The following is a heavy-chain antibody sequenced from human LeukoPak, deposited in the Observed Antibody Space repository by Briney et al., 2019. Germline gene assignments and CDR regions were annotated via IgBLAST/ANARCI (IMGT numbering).Heavy chain of an antibody. CDR2: VGGSGSET. CDR3: AKRAPPGTAVGVPYYFDH. Sequence: GGSLRLSCAASGFTFNSYAMSWFRQAPGTGLEWVSTVGGSGSETFYADSVKGRFTISRDNSNNAVYLQMNSLRAEDTALYYCAKRAPPGTAVGVPYYFDHWGQGTLVTVSS. V-gene: IGHV3-23*01. D-gene: IGHD6-19*01. CDR1: GFTFNSYA. J-gene: IGHJ4*02.